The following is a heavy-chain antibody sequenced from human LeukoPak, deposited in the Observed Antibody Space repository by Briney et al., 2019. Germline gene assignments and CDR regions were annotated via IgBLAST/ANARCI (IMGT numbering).Heavy chain of an antibody. CDR2: LNVVVNII. Sequence: GGSLRLSCAASGFTFSNYWMHWVRQAPGKGLVWVSRLNVVVNIINYADSARGPFTTSRDTAKKTLYLQMNSLRVEDTAIYFCAGAYSAYDPFDYWGQRILVTVSS. V-gene: IGHV3-74*01. CDR1: GFTFSNYW. CDR3: AGAYSAYDPFDY. J-gene: IGHJ4*02. D-gene: IGHD5-12*01.